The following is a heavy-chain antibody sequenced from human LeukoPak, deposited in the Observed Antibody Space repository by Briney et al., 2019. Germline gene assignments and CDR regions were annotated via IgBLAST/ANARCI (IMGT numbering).Heavy chain of an antibody. CDR2: INHSGST. D-gene: IGHD3-10*01. CDR1: GGSISSSSYY. V-gene: IGHV4-39*07. J-gene: IGHJ6*03. CDR3: ARVGSYYGPAGGVHYYYMDV. Sequence: PSETLSLTCTVSGGSISSSSYYWGWIRQPPGKGLEWIGEINHSGSTNYNPSLKSRVTISVDTSKNQFSLKLSSVTAADTAVYYCARVGSYYGPAGGVHYYYMDVWGKGTTVTVSS.